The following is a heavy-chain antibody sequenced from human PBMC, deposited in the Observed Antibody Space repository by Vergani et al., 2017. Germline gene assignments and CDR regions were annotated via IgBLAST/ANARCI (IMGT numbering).Heavy chain of an antibody. Sequence: QVQLVQSGAEVKKPGSSVKVSCKASGGTFSSYAISWVRQAPGQGLEWMGGIIPIFGTANYAQKFQGRVTIAADESTSTAYMELSSLGSEDTAVDYWAGLVKGALDYWGQGTLVTVSS. CDR2: IIPIFGTA. CDR1: GGTFSSYA. V-gene: IGHV1-69*12. D-gene: IGHD1-26*01. CDR3: AGLVKGALDY. J-gene: IGHJ4*02.